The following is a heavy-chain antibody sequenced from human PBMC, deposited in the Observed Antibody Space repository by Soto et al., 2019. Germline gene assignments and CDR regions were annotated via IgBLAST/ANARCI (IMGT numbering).Heavy chain of an antibody. CDR1: GFTFSSYS. CDR3: ARSRGLTTGAY. Sequence: EVQLVESGGGLVQPGGSLRLSCAASGFTFSSYSMNWVRQAPGKGLEWVSYITSSSSTIYYADSVKGRFTISRDNAKNSLYLQRTSLRDEDTAVYYCARSRGLTTGAYGGQGTLVPVSS. CDR2: ITSSSSTI. J-gene: IGHJ4*02. V-gene: IGHV3-48*02. D-gene: IGHD4-17*01.